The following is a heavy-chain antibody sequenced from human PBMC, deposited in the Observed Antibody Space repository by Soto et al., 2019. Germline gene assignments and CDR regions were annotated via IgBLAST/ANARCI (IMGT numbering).Heavy chain of an antibody. J-gene: IGHJ6*02. CDR3: AREVGVAAAGDYYYYGMYV. D-gene: IGHD6-13*01. Sequence: SETLSLTCTVSGGSISSGGYYWSWIRQHTGKGLERIGYIYYSGSTYYNPSLKSRVTISVDTSKNHFSLKLSSVTAADTAVYYCAREVGVAAAGDYYYYGMYVWGQGTTVTVSS. V-gene: IGHV4-31*03. CDR2: IYYSGST. CDR1: GGSISSGGYY.